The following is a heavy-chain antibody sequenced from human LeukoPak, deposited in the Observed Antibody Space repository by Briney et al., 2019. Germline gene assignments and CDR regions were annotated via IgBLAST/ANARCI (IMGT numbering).Heavy chain of an antibody. CDR2: ISSNGGST. D-gene: IGHD3-3*01. V-gene: IGHV3-64*01. J-gene: IGHJ6*02. CDR3: AKPRDDFWSGLDV. Sequence: GGSLRLSCAASGFTFSSYAMHWVRQAPGKGLEYVSAISSNGGSTYYANSVKGRFTISRDNSKNTLYLQMGSLRAKDMAVYYCAKPRDDFWSGLDVWGQGTTVTVSS. CDR1: GFTFSSYA.